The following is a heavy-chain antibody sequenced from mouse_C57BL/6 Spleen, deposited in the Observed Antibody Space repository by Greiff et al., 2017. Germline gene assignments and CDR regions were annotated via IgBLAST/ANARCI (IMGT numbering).Heavy chain of an antibody. J-gene: IGHJ3*01. CDR2: IHPNSGST. D-gene: IGHD3-1*01. Sequence: QVQLHQPGAELVKPGASVKLSCKASGYTFTSYWMHWVKQRPGQGLEWIGMIHPNSGSTNYNEKFKSKATLTVDKSSSTAYMQLSSLTAEDSAVYYGAGGDSAGFAYWGQGTLVTVSA. CDR3: AGGDSAGFAY. V-gene: IGHV1-64*01. CDR1: GYTFTSYW.